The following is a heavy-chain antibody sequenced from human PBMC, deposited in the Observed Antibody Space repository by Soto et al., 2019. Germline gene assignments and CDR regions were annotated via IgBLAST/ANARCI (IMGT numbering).Heavy chain of an antibody. CDR1: GYTFTTYF. CDR2: INPSDGST. V-gene: IGHV1-46*03. D-gene: IGHD1-26*01. CDR3: TRELGGSYFDC. J-gene: IGHJ4*02. Sequence: QVQLVQSGAEVKRPGASVKVSCKASGYTFTTYFIHWVRQAPGQGLEWMAVINPSDGSTTYAQKFQGRVTMTRDTSTSTVDMDLGSLTSEDTAVYFCTRELGGSYFDCWGQGTQVTVSS.